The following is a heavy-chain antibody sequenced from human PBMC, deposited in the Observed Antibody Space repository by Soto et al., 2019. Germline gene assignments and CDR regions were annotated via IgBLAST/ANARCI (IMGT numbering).Heavy chain of an antibody. CDR1: GFTFSSYG. CDR2: ISYDGSNK. D-gene: IGHD6-13*01. Sequence: LRLSCAASGFTFSSYGMHWVRQAPGKGLEWVAVISYDGSNKYYADSVKGRFTISRDNSKNTLYLQMNSLRAEDTAVYYCAKDHRAAAGGFDYWGQGTLVTVSS. CDR3: AKDHRAAAGGFDY. V-gene: IGHV3-30*18. J-gene: IGHJ4*02.